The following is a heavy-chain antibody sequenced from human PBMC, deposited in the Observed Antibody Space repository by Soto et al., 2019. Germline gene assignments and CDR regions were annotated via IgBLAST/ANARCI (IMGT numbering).Heavy chain of an antibody. CDR2: IYCSGST. Sequence: SETLSLTCTVSGGSISSGGYYWSWIRQHPGKGLEWIGYIYCSGSTYYNPSLKSRVTISVDTSKNQFSLKLSSVTAADTAVYYCERFRGGYCSGGSCYVYYDSSGYPDYWGQGTRV. CDR3: ERFRGGYCSGGSCYVYYDSSGYPDY. J-gene: IGHJ4*02. D-gene: IGHD2-15*01. V-gene: IGHV4-31*03. CDR1: GGSISSGGYY.